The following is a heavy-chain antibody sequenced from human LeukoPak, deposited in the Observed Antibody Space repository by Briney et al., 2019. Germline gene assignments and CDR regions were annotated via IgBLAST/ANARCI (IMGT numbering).Heavy chain of an antibody. CDR2: IYTSGST. CDR1: GASISSYY. Sequence: SETLSLTCTVSGASISSYYWSWIRQPPGKGLEWIGYIYTSGSTNYNPSLKSRVTISVDTSKNQFSLKLSSVTAADTAVYYCARLDGYSGFDPWGQGTLVTVSS. CDR3: ARLDGYSGFDP. V-gene: IGHV4-4*09. J-gene: IGHJ5*02. D-gene: IGHD5-24*01.